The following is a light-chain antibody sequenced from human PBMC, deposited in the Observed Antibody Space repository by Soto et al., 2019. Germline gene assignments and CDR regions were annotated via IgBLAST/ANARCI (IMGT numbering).Light chain of an antibody. CDR1: SSDVGRYNL. CDR3: CPYAGSDCV. Sequence: QSALTQPASVSGSPGQSLSISCTGASSDVGRYNLVSWYQQHPGKAPKLMHYEVSKRPSGVSHRFSGSRSGNTASLTISGLQADDEADYYCCPYAGSDCVFGTGTKLTVL. V-gene: IGLV2-23*02. CDR2: EVS. J-gene: IGLJ1*01.